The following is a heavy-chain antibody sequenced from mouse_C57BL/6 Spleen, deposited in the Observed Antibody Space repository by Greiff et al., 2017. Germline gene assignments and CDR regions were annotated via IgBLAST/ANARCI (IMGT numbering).Heavy chain of an antibody. CDR1: GYTFTSYW. D-gene: IGHD1-1*01. J-gene: IGHJ1*03. CDR3: ARRSYGSSYWYFDV. V-gene: IGHV1-72*01. Sequence: QVQLQQPGAELVKPGASVKLSCKASGYTFTSYWMHWVKQRPGRGLEWIGRIDPNSGGTKYNEKFKSKATLAVDKPSSTAYMQLSSLTSEDSAVYDWARRSYGSSYWYFDVWGTGTTVTVSS. CDR2: IDPNSGGT.